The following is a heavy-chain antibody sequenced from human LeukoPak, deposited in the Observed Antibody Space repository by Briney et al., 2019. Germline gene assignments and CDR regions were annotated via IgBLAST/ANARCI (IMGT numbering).Heavy chain of an antibody. CDR3: ARILEYSSSSLWYYYYMDV. J-gene: IGHJ6*03. CDR2: IRYDGNDK. V-gene: IGHV3-30*02. CDR1: GFPFSYYG. Sequence: PGGSLRLSCAASGFPFSYYGFHWVRQAPGKGLEWVAFIRYDGNDKYYADSVKGRFTISKDTSRNTLYLRMNSLRTDDTAVYYCARILEYSSSSLWYYYYMDVWGKGTTVTVSS. D-gene: IGHD6-6*01.